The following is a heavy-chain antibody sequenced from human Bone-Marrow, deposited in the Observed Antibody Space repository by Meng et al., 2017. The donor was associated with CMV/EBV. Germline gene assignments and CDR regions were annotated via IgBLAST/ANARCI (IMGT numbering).Heavy chain of an antibody. J-gene: IGHJ4*02. Sequence: SETLSLTCTVSGGSISSYYWSWIRQPPGKGLEWIGYIYYSGSTNYNPSLKSRVTISVDTSKNQFSLKLSSVTAADTAVYYCARGAGDSSSGYYFDYWGQGTLVTVSS. D-gene: IGHD6-6*01. V-gene: IGHV4-59*01. CDR1: GGSISSYY. CDR2: IYYSGST. CDR3: ARGAGDSSSGYYFDY.